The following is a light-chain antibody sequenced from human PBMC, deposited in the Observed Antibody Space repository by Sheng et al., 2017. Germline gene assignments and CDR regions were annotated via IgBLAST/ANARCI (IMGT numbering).Light chain of an antibody. V-gene: IGLV3-21*02. CDR3: QVWDTYSEQQV. J-gene: IGLJ3*02. CDR1: KIGSKS. CDR2: DDS. Sequence: SYVLTQPPSVSVAPGQPATITCGGNKIGSKSVHWYQQKAGQAPVLVVYDDSDRPSGIPERFSGSNSGNTATLTISGVEAGDEADYYCQVWDTYSEQQVFGGGTEVTVL.